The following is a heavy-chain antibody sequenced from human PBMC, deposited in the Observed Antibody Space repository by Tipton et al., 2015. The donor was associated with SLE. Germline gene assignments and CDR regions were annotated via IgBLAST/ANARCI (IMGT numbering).Heavy chain of an antibody. CDR3: ARHPDFWSGQRWFDP. J-gene: IGHJ5*02. CDR1: GGSISSYY. D-gene: IGHD3-3*01. Sequence: TLSLTCTVSGGSISSYYWSWIRQPPGKGLEWIGYIYYSGSTHYNPSLKSRVTISVDTSKNQFSLKLSSVTAADTAVYYCARHPDFWSGQRWFDPWGQGTLVTVSS. V-gene: IGHV4-59*08. CDR2: IYYSGST.